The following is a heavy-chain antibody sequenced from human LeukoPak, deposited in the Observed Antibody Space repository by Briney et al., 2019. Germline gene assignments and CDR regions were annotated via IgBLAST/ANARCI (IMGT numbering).Heavy chain of an antibody. CDR3: ASSLQWLFGAFDI. CDR1: GGSFSGYY. Sequence: SETLSLTCAVYGGSFSGYYWSWIRQPPGKGLEWIGEINHSGSTNYNPSLKSRVTISVDTSKNQFSLKLSSVTAADTAVYYCASSLQWLFGAFDIWGQGTMVTVSS. J-gene: IGHJ3*02. V-gene: IGHV4-34*01. D-gene: IGHD6-19*01. CDR2: INHSGST.